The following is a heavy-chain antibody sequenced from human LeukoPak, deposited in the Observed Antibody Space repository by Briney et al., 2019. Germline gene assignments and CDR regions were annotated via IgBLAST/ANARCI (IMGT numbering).Heavy chain of an antibody. Sequence: GGSLRLSCAASGFTFSSYAMHWVRQAPGKGLEWVAIILYDGSNKYYADSVKGRFTISRDNSKNTLYLQMNSLRAGDTAVYYCARGPRDIVVVDAHYFDYWGQGTLVTVSS. CDR3: ARGPRDIVVVDAHYFDY. CDR2: ILYDGSNK. CDR1: GFTFSSYA. V-gene: IGHV3-30-3*01. D-gene: IGHD2-15*01. J-gene: IGHJ4*02.